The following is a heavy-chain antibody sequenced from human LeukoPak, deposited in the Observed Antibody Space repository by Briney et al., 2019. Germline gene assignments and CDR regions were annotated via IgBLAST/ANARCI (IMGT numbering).Heavy chain of an antibody. V-gene: IGHV4-38-2*02. D-gene: IGHD2-15*01. CDR2: IYHSGST. CDR1: GYSISTGYY. Sequence: SETLSLTCTVSGYSISTGYYWGWIRQPQGKGLEWIGSIYHSGSTYYNPSLKSRVTISVDTSKNQFSLKLSSVTAADTAVYYCAKVQGSCSGGSCYSEFSFDYWGQGTLVTVSS. CDR3: AKVQGSCSGGSCYSEFSFDY. J-gene: IGHJ4*02.